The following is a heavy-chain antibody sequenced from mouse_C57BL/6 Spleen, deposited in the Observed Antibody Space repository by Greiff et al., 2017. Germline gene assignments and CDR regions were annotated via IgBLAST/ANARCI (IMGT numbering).Heavy chain of an antibody. V-gene: IGHV5-4*01. CDR2: ISDGGSYT. D-gene: IGHD4-1*01. Sequence: EVMLVESGGGLVKPGGSLKLSCAASGFTFSSYAMSWVRQTPEKRLEWVATISDGGSYTYYPDNVKGRFTISRDNAKNNLYLQMSHLKSEDTAMYYSARDRDLTGTKGYAMDYWGQGTSVTVSS. J-gene: IGHJ4*01. CDR3: ARDRDLTGTKGYAMDY. CDR1: GFTFSSYA.